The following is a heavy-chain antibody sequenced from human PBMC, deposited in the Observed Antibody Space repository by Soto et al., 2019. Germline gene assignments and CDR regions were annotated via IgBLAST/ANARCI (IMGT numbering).Heavy chain of an antibody. CDR3: ARSTIVPTMGDY. D-gene: IGHD5-12*01. V-gene: IGHV4-61*01. J-gene: IGHJ4*02. CDR1: GGSVSSGSYY. CDR2: IYYSGST. Sequence: QVQLQESGPGLVKPSETLSLTCTVSGGSVSSGSYYWSWIRQPPGKGLEWIGYIYYSGSTNYHPSRKSRVTISVDTSKNQFSLKLSSVTAADTAVYYCARSTIVPTMGDYWGQGTLVTVSS.